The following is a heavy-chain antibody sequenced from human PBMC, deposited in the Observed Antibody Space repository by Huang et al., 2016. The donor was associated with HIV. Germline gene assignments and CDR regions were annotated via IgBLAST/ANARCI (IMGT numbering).Heavy chain of an antibody. CDR2: VSNDGKEK. V-gene: IGHV3-30*03. Sequence: QGQLVESGGGVVQPGRSLRLSCAASGFSFTSYDMQWVRPVPGKVLDWVSFVSNDGKEKYYADSVKGRFTICRDNFKNTLYLQMNSLRTGDTAVYFCLPAGHVSHYYYMDVWGKGTTVIVSS. J-gene: IGHJ6*03. CDR3: LPAGHVSHYYYMDV. CDR1: GFSFTSYD.